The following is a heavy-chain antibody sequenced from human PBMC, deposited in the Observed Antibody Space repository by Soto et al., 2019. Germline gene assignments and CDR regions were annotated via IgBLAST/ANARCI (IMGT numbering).Heavy chain of an antibody. J-gene: IGHJ4*02. CDR1: GFTFSAHY. V-gene: IGHV3-72*01. Sequence: EVQLVESGGGLVQPGGSLRLSCAASGFTFSAHYMDWVRQAPGKRLEWVGRIKNKANSYTTEYAASVEGRFTISREDSQNSLYLQMNSLKTEDTAVYYCARVSLVGPSGGRYFDYWGQGSQVAVSS. CDR3: ARVSLVGPSGGRYFDY. CDR2: IKNKANSYTT. D-gene: IGHD1-26*01.